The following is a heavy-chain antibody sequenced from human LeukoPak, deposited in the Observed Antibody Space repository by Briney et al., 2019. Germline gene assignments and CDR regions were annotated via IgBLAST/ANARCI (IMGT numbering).Heavy chain of an antibody. CDR3: ARDGAAAGNRLLDY. Sequence: GGSLRLSCAASGFTFSSYSMNWVRQAPGKGLEWVSSISSSSSYIYYADSVKGRFTISRDNAKNSLYLQMNSLRAEDTAVYYCARDGAAAGNRLLDYWGQGTLVTVSS. D-gene: IGHD6-13*01. J-gene: IGHJ4*02. V-gene: IGHV3-21*01. CDR1: GFTFSSYS. CDR2: ISSSSSYI.